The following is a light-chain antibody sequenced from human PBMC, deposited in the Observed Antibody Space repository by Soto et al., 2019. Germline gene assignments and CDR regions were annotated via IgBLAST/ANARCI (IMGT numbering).Light chain of an antibody. J-gene: IGKJ2*01. CDR2: EAS. CDR1: QSINTY. Sequence: EIVLTQSPATLSLSPGERATLSCRASQSINTYLAWYQQRPGQVPRLLIYEASNRATGIPGRFSGSGSGTDFTLIISSLEFEDSAVYYCQQRTNWPPYTFGQGTKLEIK. V-gene: IGKV3-11*01. CDR3: QQRTNWPPYT.